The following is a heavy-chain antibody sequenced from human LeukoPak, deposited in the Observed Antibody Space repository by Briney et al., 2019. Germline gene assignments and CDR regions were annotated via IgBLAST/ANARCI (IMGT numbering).Heavy chain of an antibody. Sequence: ASVKVSCKVSGYTLTELSMHWVRQAPGKGLEWMGGFDPEDGETIYAQKFQGRVTMTEDTSTDTAYMELSSLRSEDTAVYYCATDLITPRSIAAAGPQGYWGQGTLVTVSS. CDR1: GYTLTELS. J-gene: IGHJ4*02. CDR2: FDPEDGET. D-gene: IGHD6-13*01. CDR3: ATDLITPRSIAAAGPQGY. V-gene: IGHV1-24*01.